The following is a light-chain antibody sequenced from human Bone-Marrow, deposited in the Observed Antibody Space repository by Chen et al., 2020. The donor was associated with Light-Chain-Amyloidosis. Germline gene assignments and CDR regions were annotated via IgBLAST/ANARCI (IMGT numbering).Light chain of an antibody. CDR3: QVWDRSSDRPV. V-gene: IGLV3-21*02. J-gene: IGLJ3*02. CDR2: DDS. Sequence: SYVLTQPSSVSVAPGQPATIACGGNNIGSTSVHWYQQTPGQAPLLVVYDDSYRPSAIPERLSGSNSGNTAPLPISRVEAGDEADYYCQVWDRSSDRPVFGGGTKLTVL. CDR1: NIGSTS.